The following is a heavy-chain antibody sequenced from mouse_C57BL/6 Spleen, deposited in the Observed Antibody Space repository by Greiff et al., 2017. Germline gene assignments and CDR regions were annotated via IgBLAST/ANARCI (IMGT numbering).Heavy chain of an antibody. J-gene: IGHJ2*01. CDR3: ARYLQGLLDY. CDR2: IRNKANGYTT. CDR1: GFTFTDYY. V-gene: IGHV7-3*01. D-gene: IGHD2-3*01. Sequence: EVKLLESGGGLVQPGGSLSLSCAASGFTFTDYYMSWVRQPPGKALEWLGFIRNKANGYTTEYSASVKGRFTISRDNSQSILYLQMNALRAEDSATYYCARYLQGLLDYWGQGTTLTVSS.